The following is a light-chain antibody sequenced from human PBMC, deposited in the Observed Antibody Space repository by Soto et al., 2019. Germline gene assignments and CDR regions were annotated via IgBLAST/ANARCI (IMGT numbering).Light chain of an antibody. V-gene: IGLV1-47*02. CDR2: TND. CDR3: ATWDGSLSGWV. Sequence: QSVLTQPPSASGTPGQRVTVSCSGSSSNIGSNYVYWYQQLPGTAPKLLIYTNDQRPSGVPDRVSASKSGTSASLAISGLRSEDEADYYCATWDGSLSGWVFGGGTKLTVL. J-gene: IGLJ3*02. CDR1: SSNIGSNY.